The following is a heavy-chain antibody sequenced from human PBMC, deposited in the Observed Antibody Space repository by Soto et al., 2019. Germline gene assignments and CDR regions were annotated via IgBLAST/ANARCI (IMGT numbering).Heavy chain of an antibody. CDR1: GYTFTSYH. J-gene: IGHJ4*02. V-gene: IGHV1-46*01. CDR2: INPSGGST. D-gene: IGHD6-19*01. Sequence: QVQLVQSGAEVKKPGASVKVSCKTSGYTFTSYHLHWVRQAPGDGLEWMGSINPSGGSTRYAQKFESRVTMTRDTSTSTVYMELGRLRSEDTAVYYCARVLTDSNGWYNCDYWGQGALVTVSS. CDR3: ARVLTDSNGWYNCDY.